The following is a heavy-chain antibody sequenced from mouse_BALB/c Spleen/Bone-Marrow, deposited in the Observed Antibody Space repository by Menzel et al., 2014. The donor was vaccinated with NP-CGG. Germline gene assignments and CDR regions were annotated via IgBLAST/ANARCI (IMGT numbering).Heavy chain of an antibody. CDR1: GFTFSNYW. J-gene: IGHJ4*01. CDR3: SRENSLLRLRAMDY. D-gene: IGHD1-2*01. Sequence: EVKLMESGGGLVQPGGSMKLSCVASGFTFSNYWMNWVRQSPEKGLEWVAEIRLKSNNYATLYAESVKGRFTLSRDDSKSSVYLQMNNLRAEDTGIYYCSRENSLLRLRAMDYWGQGTSVTVSS. V-gene: IGHV6-6*02. CDR2: IRLKSNNYAT.